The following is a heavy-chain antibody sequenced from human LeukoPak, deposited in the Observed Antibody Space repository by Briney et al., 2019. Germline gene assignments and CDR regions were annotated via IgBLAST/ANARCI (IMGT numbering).Heavy chain of an antibody. Sequence: SETLSLTCTVSGGSISSYYWSWIRQPAGKGLEWIGRIYTSGSTNGNPSLKSRVTISVDTSKNQFSLKLSSVAAADTAVYYCARVGRNLYYYMDVWGKGTTVTVSS. CDR2: IYTSGST. J-gene: IGHJ6*03. CDR1: GGSISSYY. CDR3: ARVGRNLYYYMDV. D-gene: IGHD1-14*01. V-gene: IGHV4-4*07.